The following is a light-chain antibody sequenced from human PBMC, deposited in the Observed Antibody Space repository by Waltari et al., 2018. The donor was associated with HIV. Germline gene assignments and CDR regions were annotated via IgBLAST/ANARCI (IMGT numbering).Light chain of an antibody. CDR2: LNS. CDR3: MQSLETSIT. V-gene: IGKV2-28*01. J-gene: IGKJ5*01. CDR1: QSLQHDNGFNY. Sequence: IVLTQPPLSLYVTPGETASFSCTSQQSLQHDNGFNYLDWYLQRPGHPPHLLIALNSDRASGVPDRFSASGSGTNFTLTISRVEPEDVGVYYCMQSLETSITFGQGTRLEI.